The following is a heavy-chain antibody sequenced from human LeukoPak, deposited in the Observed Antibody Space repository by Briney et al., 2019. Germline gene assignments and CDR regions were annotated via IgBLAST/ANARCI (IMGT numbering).Heavy chain of an antibody. CDR2: IPFDGSDE. D-gene: IGHD6-13*01. CDR3: AREPAAGTY. CDR1: GFRLTTYG. J-gene: IGHJ4*02. V-gene: IGHV3-30*02. Sequence: PGGSLRLSCEVSGFRLTTYGTHWVRQAPGKGLEWVAYIPFDGSDEYYVDSVKSRFSISRDNSKNTLFLQMNSLRAEDTAVYYCAREPAAGTYWGQGTLVTVSS.